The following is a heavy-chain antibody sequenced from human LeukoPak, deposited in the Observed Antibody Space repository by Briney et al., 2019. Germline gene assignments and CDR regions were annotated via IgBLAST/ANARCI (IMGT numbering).Heavy chain of an antibody. J-gene: IGHJ4*02. Sequence: GGSLRLSCAASGFTFSDYAMSWVRQAPGKGLEWVSTISGSGGSTYYADSVKGRFTISRDSSRNTLYLQMNNLRPEDTAVYYCAKLHNLNCDYWGLGTLVTVSS. V-gene: IGHV3-23*01. D-gene: IGHD1-14*01. CDR1: GFTFSDYA. CDR3: AKLHNLNCDY. CDR2: ISGSGGST.